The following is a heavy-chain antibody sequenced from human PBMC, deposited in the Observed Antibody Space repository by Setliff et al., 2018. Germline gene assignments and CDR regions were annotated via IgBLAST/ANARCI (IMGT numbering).Heavy chain of an antibody. V-gene: IGHV1-46*01. CDR3: ATEKFPGDWGDY. J-gene: IGHJ4*02. CDR2: INPSGGST. Sequence: SVKVSCKASGYTFTSYYMHWVRQAPGQGLEWMGIINPSGGSTSYAQKFQGRVTMTTDTSTRTAYMEVTSLRSDDTAVYYCATEKFPGDWGDYWGQGTLVTVSS. D-gene: IGHD2-21*01. CDR1: GYTFTSYY.